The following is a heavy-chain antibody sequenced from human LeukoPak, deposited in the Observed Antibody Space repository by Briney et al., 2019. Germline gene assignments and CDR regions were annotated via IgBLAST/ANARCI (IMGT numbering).Heavy chain of an antibody. J-gene: IGHJ4*02. CDR3: TGNYYGSGSYADFDY. CDR2: IKQDGGEK. Sequence: GGSLRLSCAASGFTFINYWMSWVRQAPGKGLEWVANIKQDGGEKYYVDSVKDRFTISRDNAKNSLYLQMNSLRAEDAAVYYCTGNYYGSGSYADFDYWGQGTLVTVSS. V-gene: IGHV3-7*03. CDR1: GFTFINYW. D-gene: IGHD3-10*01.